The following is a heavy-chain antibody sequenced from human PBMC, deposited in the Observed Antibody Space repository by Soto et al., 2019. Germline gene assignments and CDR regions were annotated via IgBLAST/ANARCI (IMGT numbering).Heavy chain of an antibody. Sequence: RASVKVSCKASGYTFTSYYMHWVRQAPGQGLEWMGIINPSGGSTSYAQKFQGRVTMTRDTSTSTVYMELSSLRSEDTAVYYCARDRGYYDFLSGYYPYGMDVWGQGTTVTVSS. J-gene: IGHJ6*02. V-gene: IGHV1-46*01. CDR2: INPSGGST. D-gene: IGHD3-3*01. CDR1: GYTFTSYY. CDR3: ARDRGYYDFLSGYYPYGMDV.